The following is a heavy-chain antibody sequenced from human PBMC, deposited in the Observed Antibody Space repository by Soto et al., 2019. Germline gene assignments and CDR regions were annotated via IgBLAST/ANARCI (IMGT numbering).Heavy chain of an antibody. CDR3: ANRITGLGGRSPPFDP. CDR1: GGSVNGYY. J-gene: IGHJ5*02. CDR2: INHTGGT. V-gene: IGHV4-34*01. Sequence: SETLSLTCAVYGGSVNGYYWNWIRQPPGKGLEWIGEINHTGGTHYNPSLKSRVTMSVDTSKNQFSLRFSSVTAADTDIYYCANRITGLGGRSPPFDPWGQGTLVTVSS. D-gene: IGHD1-20*01.